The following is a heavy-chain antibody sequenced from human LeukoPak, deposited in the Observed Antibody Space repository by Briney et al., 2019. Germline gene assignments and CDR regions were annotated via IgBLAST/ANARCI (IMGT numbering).Heavy chain of an antibody. CDR2: IRSDGSDK. Sequence: GGSLRLSCAASGFIFSTYGMHWVRQAPGKGLEWVAFIRSDGSDKSYAGSVMGRFTISRDNSKNTLYLQMNTLRAEDTAVCYYGKHDSSSDYWGQGTLVTVSS. CDR1: GFIFSTYG. J-gene: IGHJ4*02. CDR3: GKHDSSSDY. D-gene: IGHD3-22*01. V-gene: IGHV3-30*02.